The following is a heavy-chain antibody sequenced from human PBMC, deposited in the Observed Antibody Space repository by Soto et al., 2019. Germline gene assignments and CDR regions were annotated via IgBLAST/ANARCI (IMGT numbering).Heavy chain of an antibody. CDR1: GFTFSSYW. Sequence: HPGGSLRLSCAASGFTFSSYWMHWVRQAPGKGLVWVSRINSDGSSTSYADSVKGRFTISRDNAKNTLYLQMNSLRAEDAAVYYCARVQAAAGTNYYYYGMDAWGQGTTVTVSS. V-gene: IGHV3-74*01. CDR2: INSDGSST. J-gene: IGHJ6*02. CDR3: ARVQAAAGTNYYYYGMDA. D-gene: IGHD6-13*01.